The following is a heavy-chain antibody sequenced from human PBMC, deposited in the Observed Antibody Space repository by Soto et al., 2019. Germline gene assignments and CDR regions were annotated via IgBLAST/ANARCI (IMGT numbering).Heavy chain of an antibody. Sequence: ASVKVSCKASGYTFTNYGITWVRQAPGQGLEWMGWISAYNGNTHYTQRLQGRVTMTTDTSTSTAYMELSSLRSEDTAVYYCARDGPVVATFDYWGQGTLVTVSS. CDR2: ISAYNGNT. D-gene: IGHD5-12*01. J-gene: IGHJ4*02. CDR3: ARDGPVVATFDY. V-gene: IGHV1-18*01. CDR1: GYTFTNYG.